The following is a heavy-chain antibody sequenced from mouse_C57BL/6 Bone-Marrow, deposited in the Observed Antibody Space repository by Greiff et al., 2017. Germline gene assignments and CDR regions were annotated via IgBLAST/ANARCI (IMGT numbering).Heavy chain of an antibody. CDR1: GFTFSSYA. J-gene: IGHJ3*01. CDR2: ISDGGSYT. V-gene: IGHV5-4*01. CDR3: ARDPPSYYYGSSWFAY. D-gene: IGHD1-1*01. Sequence: EVQLQESGGGLVKPGGSLKLSCAASGFTFSSYAMSWVRQTPEKRLEWVATISDGGSYTYYPDNVKGRFTSSRDNAKNNLYLQMSHLKSEDTAMYYCARDPPSYYYGSSWFAYWGQGTLVTVSA.